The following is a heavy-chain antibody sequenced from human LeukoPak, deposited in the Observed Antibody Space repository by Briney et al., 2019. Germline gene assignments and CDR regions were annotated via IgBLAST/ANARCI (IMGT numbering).Heavy chain of an antibody. CDR1: GLTVRSKD. Sequence: GCSLTLPYPPSGLTVRSKDMSWVRQAPGKGLEWVSVIYSGGSTYYADSVKGRFTISRHNSKNTLYLQMNSLRAEDTAVYYCARGLSGYDYWGQGTLVTVSS. CDR3: ARGLSGYDY. V-gene: IGHV3-53*04. J-gene: IGHJ4*02. D-gene: IGHD3-10*01. CDR2: IYSGGST.